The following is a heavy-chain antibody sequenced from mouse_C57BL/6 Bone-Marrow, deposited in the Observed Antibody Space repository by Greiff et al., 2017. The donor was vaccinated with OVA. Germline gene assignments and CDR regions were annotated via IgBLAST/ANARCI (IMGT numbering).Heavy chain of an antibody. Sequence: EVQLQESGTVLARPGASVKMSCKTSGYTFTSYWMHWVKQRPGQGLEWIGAIYPGNSDTSYNQKFKGKAKLTAVTSASTAYMELSSLTNEDSAVYYCTKDYGSSAWFAYWGQGTLVTVSA. CDR2: IYPGNSDT. CDR3: TKDYGSSAWFAY. D-gene: IGHD1-1*01. CDR1: GYTFTSYW. J-gene: IGHJ3*01. V-gene: IGHV1-5*01.